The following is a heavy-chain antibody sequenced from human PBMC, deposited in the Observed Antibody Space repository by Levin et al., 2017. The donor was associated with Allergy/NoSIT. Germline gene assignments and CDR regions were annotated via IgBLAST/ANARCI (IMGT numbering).Heavy chain of an antibody. CDR2: INAGNGNT. D-gene: IGHD2-8*01. V-gene: IGHV1-3*01. Sequence: ASVKVSCKASGYTFTSYAMHWVRQAPGQRLEWMGWINAGNGNTKYSQKFQGRVTITRDTSASTAYMELSSLRSEDTAVYYCARDRSRCTNGVCYIGWNGGMDVWGQGTTVTVSS. CDR1: GYTFTSYA. CDR3: ARDRSRCTNGVCYIGWNGGMDV. J-gene: IGHJ6*02.